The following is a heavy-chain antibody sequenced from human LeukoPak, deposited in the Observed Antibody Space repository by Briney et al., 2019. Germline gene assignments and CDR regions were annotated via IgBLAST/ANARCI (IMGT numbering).Heavy chain of an antibody. D-gene: IGHD2-2*01. V-gene: IGHV1-69*05. J-gene: IGHJ6*03. Sequence: ASVKVSCKASGGTFSSYAISWVRQAPGQGLEWMGGIIPIFGTANYAQKFQGRVTITTDESTSTAYMELSSLRSEDTAVYYCGRGAAMVYYYYMDVWGNGTTVTVSS. CDR3: GRGAAMVYYYYMDV. CDR1: GGTFSSYA. CDR2: IIPIFGTA.